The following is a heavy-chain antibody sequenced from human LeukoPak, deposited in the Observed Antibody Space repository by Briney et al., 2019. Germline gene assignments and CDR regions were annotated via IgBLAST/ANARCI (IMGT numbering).Heavy chain of an antibody. J-gene: IGHJ4*02. D-gene: IGHD5-12*01. Sequence: GGSLRLSCAASGFIFGNYAMTWVRQAPGKGLEWVSTISGSGAGTYYADSVKGQFTISRDNSKNTLFPQMNSLRAGDTAVYYCAKAVRGYLWYFDYWGQGTLVTVSS. CDR2: ISGSGAGT. CDR1: GFIFGNYA. V-gene: IGHV3-23*01. CDR3: AKAVRGYLWYFDY.